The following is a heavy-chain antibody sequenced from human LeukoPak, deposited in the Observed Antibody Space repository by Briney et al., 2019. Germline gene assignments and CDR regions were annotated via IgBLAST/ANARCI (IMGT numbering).Heavy chain of an antibody. CDR3: ARWDDILAFDY. CDR1: GGSISSSSYY. V-gene: IGHV4-39*07. CDR2: IYYSGST. J-gene: IGHJ4*02. Sequence: SETLSLTCTVSGGSISSSSYYWGWIRQPPGKGLEWIGSIYYSGSTYYNPSLKSRVTISVDTSKNQFSLKLSSVTAADTAVYYCARWDDILAFDYWGQGTLVTVSS. D-gene: IGHD3-9*01.